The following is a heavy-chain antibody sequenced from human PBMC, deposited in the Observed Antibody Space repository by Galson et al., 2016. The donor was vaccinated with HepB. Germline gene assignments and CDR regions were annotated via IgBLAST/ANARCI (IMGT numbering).Heavy chain of an antibody. CDR2: FNGGGGDT. J-gene: IGHJ4*02. V-gene: IGHV3-23*01. CDR3: AKEGASAASSIDS. CDR1: GFTFSSYA. D-gene: IGHD4/OR15-4a*01. Sequence: SLRLSCAASGFTFSSYAMSWVRQAPGKGLEWVSGFNGGGGDTNYADSVKGRFTISRDNSKSMLFLNMNSLRVEDTATYFCAKEGASAASSIDSWGQGTLVTVS.